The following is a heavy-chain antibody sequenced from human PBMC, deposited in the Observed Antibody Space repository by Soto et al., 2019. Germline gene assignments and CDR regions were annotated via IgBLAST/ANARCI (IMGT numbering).Heavy chain of an antibody. CDR2: ISGSGGST. Sequence: GGSLRLSCAASGFTFSSYAMSWVRQAPGKGLEWVSAISGSGGSTYYADSVKGRFTISRDNSKNTLYLQMNSLRAEDTAVYYCAKPNPERPGRDFWSGYYGGYYYYYYMDVWGKGTTVTVSS. D-gene: IGHD3-3*01. CDR1: GFTFSSYA. CDR3: AKPNPERPGRDFWSGYYGGYYYYYYMDV. V-gene: IGHV3-23*01. J-gene: IGHJ6*03.